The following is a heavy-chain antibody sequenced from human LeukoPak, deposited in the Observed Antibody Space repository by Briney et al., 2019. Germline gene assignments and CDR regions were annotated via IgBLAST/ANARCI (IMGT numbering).Heavy chain of an antibody. CDR2: IYPGDSDT. V-gene: IGHV5-51*01. CDR1: GYSFTTYW. D-gene: IGHD3-22*01. Sequence: GESLKISCKGSGYSFTTYWVAWVRQMPGKGLEWMGIIYPGDSDTRYSPSFQGQVTISADESISTAYLRWSSLKASDTAMYYCARDIALRSGWYAFDIWGQGTMVTVSS. J-gene: IGHJ3*02. CDR3: ARDIALRSGWYAFDI.